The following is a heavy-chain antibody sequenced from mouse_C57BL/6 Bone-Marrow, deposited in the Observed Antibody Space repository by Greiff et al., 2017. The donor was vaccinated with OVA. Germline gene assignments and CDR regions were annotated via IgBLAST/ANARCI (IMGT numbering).Heavy chain of an antibody. J-gene: IGHJ2*01. Sequence: EVKLEESGGDLVKPGGSLKLSCAASGFTFSSYGMSWVRQTPDKRLEWVATISSGGSYTYYPDSVKGRFTISRDNAKNTLYLQMSSLKSEDTAMYYCARRGTTVVDFDYWGQGTTLTVSS. V-gene: IGHV5-6*02. D-gene: IGHD1-1*01. CDR1: GFTFSSYG. CDR3: ARRGTTVVDFDY. CDR2: ISSGGSYT.